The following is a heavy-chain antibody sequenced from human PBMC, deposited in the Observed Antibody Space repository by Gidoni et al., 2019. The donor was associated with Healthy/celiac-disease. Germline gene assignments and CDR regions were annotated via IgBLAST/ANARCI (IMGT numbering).Heavy chain of an antibody. V-gene: IGHV4-39*01. J-gene: IGHJ4*02. CDR3: ARHGRRGSYRYHSVDY. CDR1: GGSISRSSYY. CDR2: SYDSGGT. Sequence: QLQLQESGPGLVKQSETLSLTSTVSGGSISRSSYYWGWISQPPGKGLKWIGSSYDSGGTYYNPSLKSRVTISVDTSKNQFSLKLSSVTAADTAVYYCARHGRRGSYRYHSVDYWGQGTLVTVSS. D-gene: IGHD3-16*02.